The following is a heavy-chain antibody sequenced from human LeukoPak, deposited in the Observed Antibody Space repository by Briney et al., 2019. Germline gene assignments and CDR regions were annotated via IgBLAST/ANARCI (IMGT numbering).Heavy chain of an antibody. Sequence: GGSLRLSCAASGFTFHHYSMHWVRQPPGKGLEWVSLISWDGGITYYADSVRGRFTISRDNSKNTLYLQMNSLRAEDTAVYYCARGTGSLYYFDYWGQGTLVTVSS. CDR2: ISWDGGIT. CDR1: GFTFHHYS. V-gene: IGHV3-43*01. CDR3: ARGTGSLYYFDY. D-gene: IGHD7-27*01. J-gene: IGHJ4*02.